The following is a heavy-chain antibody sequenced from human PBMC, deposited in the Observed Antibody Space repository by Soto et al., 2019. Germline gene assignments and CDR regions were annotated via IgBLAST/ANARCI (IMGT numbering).Heavy chain of an antibody. D-gene: IGHD6-19*01. Sequence: QVQLVQSGAEVKKPGASVKVSCKASGYTFTSYGISWVRQAPGQGLEWMGWISAYNGNTNYAQKLQGRVTMTTDTSTSTAYMELRSLRSDDTAVYYCARDSRQVAVAGIPDYFDYWCQGTLVTVSS. J-gene: IGHJ4*02. CDR2: ISAYNGNT. CDR1: GYTFTSYG. CDR3: ARDSRQVAVAGIPDYFDY. V-gene: IGHV1-18*01.